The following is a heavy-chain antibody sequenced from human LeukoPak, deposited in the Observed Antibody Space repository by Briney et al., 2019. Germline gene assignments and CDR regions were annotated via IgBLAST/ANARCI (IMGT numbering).Heavy chain of an antibody. CDR2: IWYDGSNK. CDR1: GFTFSNYG. J-gene: IGHJ4*02. Sequence: PGGSLRLSRAASGFTFSNYGMHWVRQAPGKGLEWVAVIWYDGSNKYYADSVKGRFTISRDNSKNTLFLQMNSLRAEDTAVYYCAREGKYSYGPFDYWGQGTLVTVSS. V-gene: IGHV3-33*01. CDR3: AREGKYSYGPFDY. D-gene: IGHD5-18*01.